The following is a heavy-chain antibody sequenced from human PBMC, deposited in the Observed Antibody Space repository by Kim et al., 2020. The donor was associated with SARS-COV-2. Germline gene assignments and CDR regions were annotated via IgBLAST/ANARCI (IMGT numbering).Heavy chain of an antibody. V-gene: IGHV4-38-2*02. D-gene: IGHD4-17*01. CDR3: ARVPPTVTPGGAFDI. CDR1: GYSISSGYY. Sequence: SETLSLTCTVSGYSISSGYYWGWIRQPPGKGLEWIGSIYHSGSTYYNPSLKSRVTISVDTSKNQFSLKLSSVTAADTAVYYCARVPPTVTPGGAFDIWGQGTMVTVSS. J-gene: IGHJ3*02. CDR2: IYHSGST.